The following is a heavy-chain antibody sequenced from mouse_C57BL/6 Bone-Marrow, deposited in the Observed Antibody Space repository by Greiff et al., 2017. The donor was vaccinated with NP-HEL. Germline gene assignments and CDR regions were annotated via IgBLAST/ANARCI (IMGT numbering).Heavy chain of an antibody. CDR1: GYSITSGYY. V-gene: IGHV3-6*01. Sequence: EVKLMESGPGLVKPSQSLSLTCSVTGYSITSGYYWNWIRQFPGNKLEWMGYISYDGSNNYNPSLKNRISITRDTSKNQFFLKLNSVTTEDTATYYCARVPYYSNSYYFDYWGQGTTLTVSS. J-gene: IGHJ2*01. D-gene: IGHD2-5*01. CDR2: ISYDGSN. CDR3: ARVPYYSNSYYFDY.